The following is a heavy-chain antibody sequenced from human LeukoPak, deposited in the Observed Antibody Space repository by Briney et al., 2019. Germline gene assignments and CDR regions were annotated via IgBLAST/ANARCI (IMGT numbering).Heavy chain of an antibody. J-gene: IGHJ4*02. V-gene: IGHV1-46*01. CDR1: GYTFTSYY. D-gene: IGHD5-24*01. CDR2: INPSGGST. CDR3: ARARSDEDGYNYYFDY. Sequence: ASVKVSCEASGYTFTSYYMHWVRQAPGQGLEWMGIINPSGGSTSYAQKFQGRVTMTRDTSTSTVYMELSSLRSEDTAAYYCARARSDEDGYNYYFDYWGQGTLVTVSS.